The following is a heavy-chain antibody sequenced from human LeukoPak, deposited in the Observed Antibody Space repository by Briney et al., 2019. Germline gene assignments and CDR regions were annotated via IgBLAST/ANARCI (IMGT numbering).Heavy chain of an antibody. D-gene: IGHD2-2*01. V-gene: IGHV4-4*02. J-gene: IGHJ4*02. CDR1: GGSGGSISSSNW. CDR3: ARAGQGYCSSASCFLSLDY. Sequence: SETLSLTCAVSGGSGGSISSSNWWNWVRQPPGKGLEWIGEIYHSGSTNYNPSLKSRVTISVDKSKNQFSLKLNSVTAADTAVYYCARAGQGYCSSASCFLSLDYWGQGTLVTVSS. CDR2: IYHSGST.